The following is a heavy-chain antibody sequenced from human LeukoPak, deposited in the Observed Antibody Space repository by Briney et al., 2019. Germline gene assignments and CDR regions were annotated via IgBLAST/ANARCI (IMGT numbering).Heavy chain of an antibody. CDR1: GYTFTSYA. D-gene: IGHD3-10*01. Sequence: ASVKVSCKASGYTFTSYAMHWVRQAPGQRLEWMGWINAGNGNTKYSQKFQGRVTITRDTSANTAYMELSSLRSEDTAVYHCARGLYGSGSYDAFDIWGQGTMVTVSS. V-gene: IGHV1-3*01. J-gene: IGHJ3*02. CDR2: INAGNGNT. CDR3: ARGLYGSGSYDAFDI.